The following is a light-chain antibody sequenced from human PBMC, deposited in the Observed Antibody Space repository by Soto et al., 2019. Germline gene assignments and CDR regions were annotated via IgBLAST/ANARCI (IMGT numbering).Light chain of an antibody. Sequence: EIVMTQSPATLSVSPGERATLSCRASQSVGSDLAWYQQKPGQSPRLLIYGASTRATGIPARFSGSGSGTEFTLTISSLQSEDFAVYYCQQYNTWPPLTFGGGTKVDIK. CDR3: QQYNTWPPLT. CDR1: QSVGSD. CDR2: GAS. J-gene: IGKJ4*01. V-gene: IGKV3-15*01.